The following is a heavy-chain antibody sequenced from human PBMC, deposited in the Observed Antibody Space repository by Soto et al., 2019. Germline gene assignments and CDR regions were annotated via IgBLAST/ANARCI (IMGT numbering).Heavy chain of an antibody. CDR3: ARDHRAITMVRGVPLYYFDY. Sequence: ASVKVSCKASGGTFSSYAISWVRQAPGQGLEWMGGIIPIFGTANYAQKFQGRVTITADESTSTAYMELSSLRSEDTAVYYCARDHRAITMVRGVPLYYFDYWGQGTLVTVSS. CDR1: GGTFSSYA. V-gene: IGHV1-69*13. J-gene: IGHJ4*02. CDR2: IIPIFGTA. D-gene: IGHD3-10*01.